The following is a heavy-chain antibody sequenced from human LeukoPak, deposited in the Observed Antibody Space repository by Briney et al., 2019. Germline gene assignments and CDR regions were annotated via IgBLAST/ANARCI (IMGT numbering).Heavy chain of an antibody. J-gene: IGHJ5*02. CDR3: ARVCGGDCYPLGFDP. CDR2: IYYSGST. D-gene: IGHD2-21*02. Sequence: LETLCLTCTVSGGSMSNYYWSWIRQPPGKGLEWIGYIYYSGSTNYNPSLKSRVTISVDTSKNKFSPKLRSVTAADTAVYYCARVCGGDCYPLGFDPWGHESLVTVSS. V-gene: IGHV4-59*01. CDR1: GGSMSNYY.